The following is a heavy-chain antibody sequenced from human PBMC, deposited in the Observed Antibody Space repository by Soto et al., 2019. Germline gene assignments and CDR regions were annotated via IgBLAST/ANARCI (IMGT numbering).Heavy chain of an antibody. J-gene: IGHJ4*02. D-gene: IGHD6-6*01. CDR1: GGTFSSYA. Sequence: SVKVSCKASGGTFSSYAISWVRQAPGQGLEWMGGIIPIFGTANYAQKFQGRVTITADESTSTAYMELGSLRSEDTAVYYCARGYEYSSFPADYWGQGTLVTVSS. CDR3: ARGYEYSSFPADY. CDR2: IIPIFGTA. V-gene: IGHV1-69*13.